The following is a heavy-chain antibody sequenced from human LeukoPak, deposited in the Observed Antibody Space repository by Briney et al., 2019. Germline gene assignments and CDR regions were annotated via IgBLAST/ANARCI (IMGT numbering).Heavy chain of an antibody. J-gene: IGHJ4*02. CDR1: GFTFSNAW. CDR3: TTWDVDTAMVSDY. V-gene: IGHV3-15*01. Sequence: PGGSLRLSCAASGFTFSNAWMSWVRQAPGKGLEWVGRIKSKTDGGTTDYAAPVKGRFTISRDDSKNTLYLQMNSLKTEDTAVYYCTTWDVDTAMVSDYWGQGTLVTVSS. D-gene: IGHD5-18*01. CDR2: IKSKTDGGTT.